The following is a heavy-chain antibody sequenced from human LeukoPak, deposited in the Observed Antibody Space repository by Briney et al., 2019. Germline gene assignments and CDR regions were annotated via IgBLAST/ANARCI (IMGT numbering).Heavy chain of an antibody. J-gene: IGHJ6*03. CDR1: GGSISSSSYY. V-gene: IGHV4-39*07. Sequence: PSETLSLTCTVSGGSISSSSYYWGWIRQPPGKGLEWIGSIYYSGSTYYNPSLKSRVTISVDTPKNQFSLKLSSVTAADTAVYYCARSRFVDIVATIEKRSYMDVWGKGTTVTVSS. D-gene: IGHD5-12*01. CDR3: ARSRFVDIVATIEKRSYMDV. CDR2: IYYSGST.